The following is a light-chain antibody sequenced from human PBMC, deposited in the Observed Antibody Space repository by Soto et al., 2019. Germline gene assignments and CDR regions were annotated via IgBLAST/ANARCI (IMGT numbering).Light chain of an antibody. CDR2: EVS. Sequence: QSVRTQPASVSGSPGQSITISCTGTSSDVGGYNYVSWYQQHPGKAPKLMIYEVSSRPSGVSSRFSGSKSGNTASLTISGLQAEDEADYYCSSYASSSTLFGTGTKVTVL. J-gene: IGLJ1*01. CDR1: SSDVGGYNY. V-gene: IGLV2-14*01. CDR3: SSYASSSTL.